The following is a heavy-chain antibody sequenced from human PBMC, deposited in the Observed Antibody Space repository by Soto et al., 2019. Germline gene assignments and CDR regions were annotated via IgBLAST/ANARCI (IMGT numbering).Heavy chain of an antibody. CDR3: AREPEGIAAALDY. Sequence: PGGSLRLSCAASGFTFRPYGMNWVRRAPGGGLEWVASISSSGSFIYYADSVKGRFTISRDDAEESLYLQMNSLRAEDTALYYCAREPEGIAAALDYWGRGTLVTVPQ. D-gene: IGHD6-13*01. CDR2: ISSSGSFI. V-gene: IGHV3-21*01. CDR1: GFTFRPYG. J-gene: IGHJ4*02.